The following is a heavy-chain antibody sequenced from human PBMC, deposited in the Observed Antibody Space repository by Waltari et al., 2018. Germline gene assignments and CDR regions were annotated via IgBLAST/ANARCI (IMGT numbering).Heavy chain of an antibody. CDR3: VRYVSGWYAPDY. CDR1: DFSLSTSGVG. J-gene: IGHJ4*02. CDR2: IYWDVDK. Sequence: QITLKESGPTVVKPTQTLTLTCTFSDFSLSTSGVGVGWIRQPPGKALEWLALIYWDVDKRYSPSLKTRITLTKEASTNQVVLTMTTMDPVDTATYFCVRYVSGWYAPDYWGQGTLVTVSS. V-gene: IGHV2-5*02. D-gene: IGHD6-19*01.